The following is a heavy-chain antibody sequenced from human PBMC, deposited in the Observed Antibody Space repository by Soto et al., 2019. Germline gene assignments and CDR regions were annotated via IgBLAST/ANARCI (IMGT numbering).Heavy chain of an antibody. Sequence: GASVKVSCKASGYTFTSYGISWVRQAPGQGLEWMGIINPSGGSTSYAQKFQGRVTMTRDTSTSTVYMELSSLRSEDTAVYYCARDLKVDSRTEVGVYYYYGMDVWGQGTTVTVSS. CDR3: ARDLKVDSRTEVGVYYYYGMDV. CDR1: GYTFTSYG. D-gene: IGHD2-2*01. V-gene: IGHV1-46*01. J-gene: IGHJ6*02. CDR2: INPSGGST.